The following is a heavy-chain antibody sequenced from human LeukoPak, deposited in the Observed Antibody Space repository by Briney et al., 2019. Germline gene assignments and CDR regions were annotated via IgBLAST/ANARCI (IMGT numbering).Heavy chain of an antibody. V-gene: IGHV3-48*04. CDR1: GFTFSSYS. CDR2: ISRSSSTI. J-gene: IGHJ4*02. CDR3: ARDGNASDY. Sequence: GGSLRLSCAASGFTFSSYSMNWVRQAPGKGLEWVSYISRSSSTIYYADSVKGRFTISRDNAKNSLYLQMNSLRAEDTAVYFCARDGNASDYWGQGTLVTVSS.